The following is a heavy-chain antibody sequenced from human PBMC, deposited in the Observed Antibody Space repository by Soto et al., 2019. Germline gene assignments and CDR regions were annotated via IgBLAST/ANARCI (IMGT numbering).Heavy chain of an antibody. CDR3: ARHSSSWPIFDY. CDR1: GGSIGNSY. J-gene: IGHJ4*02. V-gene: IGHV4-59*08. D-gene: IGHD6-13*01. CDR2: IYYSGSS. Sequence: QVQLQESGPGLVKPSETLSLTCTVSGGSIGNSYWSWIRQSPGKGLEGIGYIYYSGSSNYNPSLKSRVSISVDTSKNQFSLKLSSVTAADTAVYYCARHSSSWPIFDYWGQGTLFIVSS.